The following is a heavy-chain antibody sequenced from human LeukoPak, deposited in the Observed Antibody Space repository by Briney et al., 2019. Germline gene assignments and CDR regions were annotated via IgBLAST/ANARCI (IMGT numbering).Heavy chain of an antibody. V-gene: IGHV1-2*02. CDR3: ARGEQQLSDLGHPFDY. CDR2: INPNSGGT. D-gene: IGHD6-13*01. Sequence: ASVKVSCKASGYTFTGYYMHWVRQAPGQGLEWMGWINPNSGGTNYAQKFQGRVTMTRDTSISTAYMELSRLRSDDTAVYYCARGEQQLSDLGHPFDYWGQGTLVTVSS. CDR1: GYTFTGYY. J-gene: IGHJ4*02.